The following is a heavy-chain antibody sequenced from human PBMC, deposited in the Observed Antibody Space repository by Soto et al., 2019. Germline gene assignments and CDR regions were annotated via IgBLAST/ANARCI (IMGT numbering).Heavy chain of an antibody. Sequence: ASVKVSCKASGYTFTSYDINRVRQATGQGLEWMGWLNPNSGNTGFAQKFQGRVTLTRNTSVNTAYIELSSLRSDDTAIYYCARADYYDSSSYYSTAYDYWGQGTLVTVSS. CDR2: LNPNSGNT. D-gene: IGHD3-22*01. CDR1: GYTFTSYD. CDR3: ARADYYDSSSYYSTAYDY. V-gene: IGHV1-8*01. J-gene: IGHJ4*02.